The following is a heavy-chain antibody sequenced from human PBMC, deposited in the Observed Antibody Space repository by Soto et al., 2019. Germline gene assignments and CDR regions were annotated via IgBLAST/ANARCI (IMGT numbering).Heavy chain of an antibody. CDR1: GFTFGNSW. Sequence: GGSLRLSCAVSGFTFGNSWMNWVRLIPGKGLEGSAYIKPDGRSTYYVDSVKALFTISRDNAKNSLYLQMNSLRVEDTSVYYYARAGYCSPGCYYYFDYWGQGTLVTVSS. J-gene: IGHJ4*02. V-gene: IGHV3-7*01. D-gene: IGHD3-10*01. CDR3: ARAGYCSPGCYYYFDY. CDR2: IKPDGRST.